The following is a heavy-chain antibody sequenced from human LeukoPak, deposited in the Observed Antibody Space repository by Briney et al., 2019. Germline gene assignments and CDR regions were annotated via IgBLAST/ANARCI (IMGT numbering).Heavy chain of an antibody. Sequence: SVKVSCKASGFTFTSSAVQWVRQARGQRLEWRGWIVVCSGNTNYAQKFQGRVTITGDMSKSTAYMELSSLRSEDTAVYYCAADGNGYSDTLWGQGPLVPVSS. CDR2: IVVCSGNT. J-gene: IGHJ4*02. D-gene: IGHD1-1*01. CDR3: AADGNGYSDTL. CDR1: GFTFTSSA. V-gene: IGHV1-58*01.